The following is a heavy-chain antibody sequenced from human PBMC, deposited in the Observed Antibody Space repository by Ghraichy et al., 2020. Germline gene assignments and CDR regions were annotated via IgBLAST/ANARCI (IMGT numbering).Heavy chain of an antibody. Sequence: SETLSLTCAVYGGSFSGYYWSWIRQPPGKGLEWIGEINHSGSTNYNPSLKSRVTISVDTSKNQFSLKLSSVTAADTAVYYCARLWYYYGSGSYYRGASYYYYMDVWGKGTTVTVSS. CDR1: GGSFSGYY. CDR2: INHSGST. J-gene: IGHJ6*03. D-gene: IGHD3-10*01. V-gene: IGHV4-34*01. CDR3: ARLWYYYGSGSYYRGASYYYYMDV.